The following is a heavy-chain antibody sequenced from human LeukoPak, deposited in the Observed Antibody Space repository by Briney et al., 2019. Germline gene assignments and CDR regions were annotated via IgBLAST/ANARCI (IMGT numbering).Heavy chain of an antibody. CDR3: GRYWGSGGFDI. CDR1: GYTFTTYY. Sequence: ASVKVSCKASGYTFTTYYMHWVRQAPGQGFEWVGMINPNGGTTNYAQQFQGRVTLTRDTSTSTVYMELSGLTFEDTAVYYCGRYWGSGGFDIWGQGTMVTVSS. D-gene: IGHD7-27*01. CDR2: INPNGGTT. V-gene: IGHV1-46*01. J-gene: IGHJ3*02.